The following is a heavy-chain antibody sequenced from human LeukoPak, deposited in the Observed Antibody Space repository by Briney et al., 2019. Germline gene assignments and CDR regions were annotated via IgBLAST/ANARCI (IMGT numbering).Heavy chain of an antibody. V-gene: IGHV3-21*01. Sequence: GGSLRLSCAASGFTFDSYSINWVRQAPGMGLEWVSSISGGSRYIYYADSVKGRFTISRDNAKNSLYLQMNSLRVEDTAVFHCAREGTYSNGPDYWGQGTLVTVSS. CDR2: ISGGSRYI. D-gene: IGHD3-22*01. J-gene: IGHJ4*02. CDR3: AREGTYSNGPDY. CDR1: GFTFDSYS.